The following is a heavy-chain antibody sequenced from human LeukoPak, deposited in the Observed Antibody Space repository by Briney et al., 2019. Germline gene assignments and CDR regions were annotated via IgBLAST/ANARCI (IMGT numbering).Heavy chain of an antibody. Sequence: ASVKVSCKASGCTFTSYGISWVRQAPGQGLEWMGWISAYNGNTNYAQKLQGRVTMTTDTSTSTAYMELRSLRSDDTAVYYCARTRALGYCSDGSCYRDYWGQGTLVTVSS. CDR2: ISAYNGNT. D-gene: IGHD2-15*01. J-gene: IGHJ4*02. V-gene: IGHV1-18*01. CDR3: ARTRALGYCSDGSCYRDY. CDR1: GCTFTSYG.